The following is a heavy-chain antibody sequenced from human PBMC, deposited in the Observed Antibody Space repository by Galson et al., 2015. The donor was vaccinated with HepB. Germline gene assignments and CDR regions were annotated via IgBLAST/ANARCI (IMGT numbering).Heavy chain of an antibody. Sequence: SLRLSCAASGFTFSTYAMTWVRQAPGKGLEWVSSICGYDGRTRYADSLKGRFTIYSDNSESMLYLQMNSLRPEDTAVYYCARQMGDNTYFYHFDYWGLGNLVTVSS. CDR1: GFTFSTYA. J-gene: IGHJ4*02. D-gene: IGHD2/OR15-2a*01. CDR2: ICGYDGRT. V-gene: IGHV3-23*01. CDR3: ARQMGDNTYFYHFDY.